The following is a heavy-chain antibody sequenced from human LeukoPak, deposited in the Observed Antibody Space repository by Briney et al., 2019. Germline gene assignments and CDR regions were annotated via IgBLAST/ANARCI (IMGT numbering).Heavy chain of an antibody. CDR1: GFTFTSSA. CDR2: IVVGSGNT. J-gene: IGHJ4*02. CDR3: AAASWYYDSSGDYPPY. V-gene: IGHV1-58*01. D-gene: IGHD3-22*01. Sequence: ASVKVSCKASGFTFTSSAVQWVRQARGQRLEWIGWIVVGSGNTNYAQKFQERVTITRDMSTSTAYMELSSLRSEDTAVYYCAAASWYYDSSGDYPPYWGEGTLVTVSS.